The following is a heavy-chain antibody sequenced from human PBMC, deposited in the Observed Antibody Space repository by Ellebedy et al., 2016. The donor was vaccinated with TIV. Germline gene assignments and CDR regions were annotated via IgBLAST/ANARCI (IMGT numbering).Heavy chain of an antibody. D-gene: IGHD1-14*01. Sequence: GESLKISCAASGFIFSSYDMHWVRQVTGKGLEWVSAIGTAGDTYYPGSVKGRFTISRENAKNSLYLQMNSLRAGDTAVYYCARATEGLDYWGQGNLVTVYS. CDR3: ARATEGLDY. J-gene: IGHJ4*02. V-gene: IGHV3-13*01. CDR2: IGTAGDT. CDR1: GFIFSSYD.